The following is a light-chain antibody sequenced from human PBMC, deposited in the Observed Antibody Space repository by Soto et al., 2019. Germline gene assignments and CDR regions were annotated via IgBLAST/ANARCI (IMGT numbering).Light chain of an antibody. Sequence: IQLTQSPSFLSASVGDRVTITCRASQGISSYLAWYQQKPGKAPKLLIYAASTLQSGVPSRFSGGGSGTEFTLTISSLQPEDFATYYCQQLNSYPLTFGGGIKVDVK. V-gene: IGKV1-9*01. J-gene: IGKJ4*01. CDR1: QGISSY. CDR3: QQLNSYPLT. CDR2: AAS.